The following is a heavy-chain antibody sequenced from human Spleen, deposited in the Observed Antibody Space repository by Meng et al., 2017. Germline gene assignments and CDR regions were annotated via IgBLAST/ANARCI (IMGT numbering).Heavy chain of an antibody. CDR1: GFTFSSYA. J-gene: IGHJ4*02. CDR3: ARDSDAGDFQGLDS. Sequence: GESLKISCAASGFTFSSYAMSWVRQAPGKGLEWVANIGPDGSQKYYVDSVKGRFTISRDNTENSFYLQMNSLRAEDTALYYCARDSDAGDFQGLDSWGQGTLVTVSS. V-gene: IGHV3-7*01. D-gene: IGHD7-27*01. CDR2: IGPDGSQK.